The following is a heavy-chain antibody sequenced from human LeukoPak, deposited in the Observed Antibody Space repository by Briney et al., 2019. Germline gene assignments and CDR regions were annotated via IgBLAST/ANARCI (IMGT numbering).Heavy chain of an antibody. Sequence: VQPGRSLRLSCAASGFTFSSYGIHWVRQAPGKGLEWVAVIWYDGSNKYYADSVKGRFTISRDNSKNTLYLQMNSLRAEDTAVYYCAREGVARGNDYWGQGTLVTVSS. CDR2: IWYDGSNK. V-gene: IGHV3-33*01. CDR3: AREGVARGNDY. CDR1: GFTFSSYG. D-gene: IGHD5-12*01. J-gene: IGHJ4*02.